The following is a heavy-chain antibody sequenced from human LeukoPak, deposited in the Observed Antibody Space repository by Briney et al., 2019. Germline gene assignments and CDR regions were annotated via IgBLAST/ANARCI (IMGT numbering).Heavy chain of an antibody. V-gene: IGHV3-11*01. D-gene: IGHD3-10*01. Sequence: GGSLRLSCAASGFTFSDYYMSWIRQAPGKGLEWVSYISSSGSTIYYADSVKGRFTISRDNSKNTLYLQMNSLRAEDTAVYYCARTTRRLYGSEEYWGQGTLVTVSS. J-gene: IGHJ4*02. CDR2: ISSSGSTI. CDR1: GFTFSDYY. CDR3: ARTTRRLYGSEEY.